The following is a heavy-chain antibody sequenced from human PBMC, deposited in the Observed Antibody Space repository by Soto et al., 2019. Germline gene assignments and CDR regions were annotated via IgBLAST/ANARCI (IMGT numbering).Heavy chain of an antibody. D-gene: IGHD6-19*01. CDR3: ARGHSSGWLFDY. CDR2: IIPIFGTA. Sequence: GASVKVSCKASGGTFSSYAISWVRQAPGQGLEWMGGIIPIFGTANYAQKFQGRVTITADESTSTAYMELSSLRSEDTAVYYCARGHSSGWLFDYWGQGTLVTVSS. J-gene: IGHJ4*02. CDR1: GGTFSSYA. V-gene: IGHV1-69*13.